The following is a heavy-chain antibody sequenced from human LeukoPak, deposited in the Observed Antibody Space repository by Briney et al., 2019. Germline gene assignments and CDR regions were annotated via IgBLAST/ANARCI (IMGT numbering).Heavy chain of an antibody. D-gene: IGHD4-11*01. Sequence: SETLSLTCTVSGGSISSYYWSWIRQPPATGLEWIGYSYYRGSTNYNPSLKSRVTISVDTSKNQFSLKLSAVTAADTAVYYCASTTKARAFDIWGQGTMVTVSS. J-gene: IGHJ3*02. V-gene: IGHV4-59*01. CDR2: SYYRGST. CDR1: GGSISSYY. CDR3: ASTTKARAFDI.